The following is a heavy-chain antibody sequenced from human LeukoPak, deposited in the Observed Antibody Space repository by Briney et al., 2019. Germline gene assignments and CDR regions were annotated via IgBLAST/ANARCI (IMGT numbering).Heavy chain of an antibody. CDR3: ARDSHDSSGYYYFGAFDI. Sequence: GGSLRLSCAASGFTVSSSYMSWVRQAPGKGLEWVSIIYSDGSTYYADSVKGRFTISRDNSKNALYLQMNSLRAEDTAVYYCARDSHDSSGYYYFGAFDIWGQGTMVTVSS. J-gene: IGHJ3*02. V-gene: IGHV3-53*01. CDR2: IYSDGST. D-gene: IGHD3-22*01. CDR1: GFTVSSSY.